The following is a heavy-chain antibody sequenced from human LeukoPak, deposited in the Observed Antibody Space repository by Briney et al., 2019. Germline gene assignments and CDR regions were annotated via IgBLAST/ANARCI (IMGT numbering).Heavy chain of an antibody. V-gene: IGHV1-3*01. J-gene: IGHJ4*02. CDR1: GYTFTSYA. CDR3: ARENSSGWYIDY. D-gene: IGHD6-19*01. Sequence: ASVKVSCKASGYTFTSYAMHWVRQAPGQRLEWMGWINAGNGNTKYSQKFQGRVTMTTDTSTSTAYMELRSLRSDDTAVYYCARENSSGWYIDYWGQGTLVTVSS. CDR2: INAGNGNT.